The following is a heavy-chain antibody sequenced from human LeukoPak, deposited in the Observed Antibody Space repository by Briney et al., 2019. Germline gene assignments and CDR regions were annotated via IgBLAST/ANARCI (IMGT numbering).Heavy chain of an antibody. CDR2: ISYDGSNK. CDR1: GFTFSSYG. J-gene: IGHJ4*02. D-gene: IGHD3-22*01. Sequence: GGSLRLSCAASGFTFSSYGMHWVRQAPGKGLEWVAVISYDGSNKYYADSVKGRFTISRDNSKNTLYLQMNSLRAEDTAVYYCAKGLLNYYDSSGLDYWGQGTLVTVSS. V-gene: IGHV3-30*18. CDR3: AKGLLNYYDSSGLDY.